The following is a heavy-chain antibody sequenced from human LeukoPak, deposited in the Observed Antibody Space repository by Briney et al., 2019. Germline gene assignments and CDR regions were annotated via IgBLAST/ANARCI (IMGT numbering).Heavy chain of an antibody. V-gene: IGHV4-38-2*02. CDR3: ARGNQDIVVVPAPASYYYMDV. D-gene: IGHD2-2*01. CDR1: GYSISSGYY. Sequence: SETLSLTCTVSGYSISSGYYWGWIRQPPGKGLEWIGSGHHSGSTYYKSSLKSRVTISLDTSKNQFSLKLRSVTAADTAVYYCARGNQDIVVVPAPASYYYMDVWGKGTTVTVSS. J-gene: IGHJ6*03. CDR2: GHHSGST.